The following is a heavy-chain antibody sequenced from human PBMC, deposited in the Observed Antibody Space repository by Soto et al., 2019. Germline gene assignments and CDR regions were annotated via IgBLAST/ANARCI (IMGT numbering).Heavy chain of an antibody. CDR2: INGVGTYT. Sequence: EVQLVESGGGSAQPGVSLRRSCAASGFTFSNYWIHWVRQAPGKGPMWVSRINGVGTYTNYADSVRGRFSSSRDNSENTVYLQMNSLRAEDTAMYYCVRDFRSSDFWGQGTPVTVSS. D-gene: IGHD3-3*01. CDR1: GFTFSNYW. J-gene: IGHJ4*02. V-gene: IGHV3-74*01. CDR3: VRDFRSSDF.